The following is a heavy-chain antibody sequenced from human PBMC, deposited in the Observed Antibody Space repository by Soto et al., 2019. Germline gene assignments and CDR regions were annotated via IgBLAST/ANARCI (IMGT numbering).Heavy chain of an antibody. Sequence: GASVKVSCKASGYTFTSYGISWVRQAPGQGLEWMGWISAYNGNTNYAQKLQGRVTMTTDTSTSTAYMELRSLRSDDTAVYYCARVSPSVHSSSWYSLAINPDYWGQGTLVTVSS. CDR2: ISAYNGNT. CDR1: GYTFTSYG. D-gene: IGHD6-13*01. CDR3: ARVSPSVHSSSWYSLAINPDY. J-gene: IGHJ4*02. V-gene: IGHV1-18*01.